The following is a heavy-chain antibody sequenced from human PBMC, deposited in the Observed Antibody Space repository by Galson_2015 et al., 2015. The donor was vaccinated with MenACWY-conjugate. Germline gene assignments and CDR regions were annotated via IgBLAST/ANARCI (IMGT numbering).Heavy chain of an antibody. CDR1: GFLFSGSA. CDR3: TRDAGDYNWFDP. J-gene: IGHJ5*02. Sequence: SLRLSCAASGFLFSGSAIHWVRQAPGKGLEWVGQIETKGNGYATTYASSGRGRVFISRDDSMNTAFLQMNSLKTEDTAVYYCTRDAGDYNWFDPWGQGALVTVSS. CDR2: IETKGNGYAT. D-gene: IGHD4-17*01. V-gene: IGHV3-73*01.